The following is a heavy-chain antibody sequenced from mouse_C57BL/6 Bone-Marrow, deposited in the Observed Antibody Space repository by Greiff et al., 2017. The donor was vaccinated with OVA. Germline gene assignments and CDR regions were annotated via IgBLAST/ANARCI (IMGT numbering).Heavy chain of an antibody. D-gene: IGHD1-1*01. V-gene: IGHV1-50*01. J-gene: IGHJ1*03. CDR1: GYTLTSYW. Sequence: QVQLQQPGAELVKPGASVKLSCKASGYTLTSYWMQWVKQRPGQGLEWIGEIDPSDSYTNYNQKFKGKATLTVDTSSSTAYMQLSSLTSEDSAVYYCARDPYGDWYFDVWGTGTTVTVSS. CDR2: IDPSDSYT. CDR3: ARDPYGDWYFDV.